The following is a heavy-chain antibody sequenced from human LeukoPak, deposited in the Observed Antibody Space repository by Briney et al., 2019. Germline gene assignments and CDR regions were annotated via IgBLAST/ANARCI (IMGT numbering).Heavy chain of an antibody. CDR1: GYSFTSYW. V-gene: IGHV5-51*01. J-gene: IGHJ3*02. CDR3: ATQAVGDSSGYRHHSDAFDI. CDR2: IYPGDSDT. Sequence: GESLKISCKGSGYSFTSYWIGWVRQMPGKGLEWMGIIYPGDSDTRYSPSFQGQVTISADKSISTAYLQWSSLKASDTAMYYCATQAVGDSSGYRHHSDAFDIWGQGTMVTVSS. D-gene: IGHD3-22*01.